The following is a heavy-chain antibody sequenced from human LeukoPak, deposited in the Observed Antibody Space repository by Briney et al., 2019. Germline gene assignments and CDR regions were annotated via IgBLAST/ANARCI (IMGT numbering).Heavy chain of an antibody. CDR1: GFAFSTYS. Sequence: GSLRLSCAASGFAFSTYSMNWVRQAPGKGLEWVSSISSSSTYIYYADSVKGRVTISRDNAKNSLYLQMNSLRAEDTAVYYCARVLSGCETTIRELDHWGQGTLVTVSS. D-gene: IGHD1-26*01. J-gene: IGHJ4*02. V-gene: IGHV3-21*01. CDR3: ARVLSGCETTIRELDH. CDR2: ISSSSTYI.